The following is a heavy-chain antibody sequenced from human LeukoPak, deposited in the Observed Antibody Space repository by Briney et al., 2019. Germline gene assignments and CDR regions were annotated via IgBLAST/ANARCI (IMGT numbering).Heavy chain of an antibody. CDR3: ARDYYDSSGYYIYWFDP. CDR2: INHSGST. CDR1: GGSFSGYY. D-gene: IGHD3-22*01. V-gene: IGHV4-34*01. Sequence: PSETLSLTCAVYGGSFSGYYWSWIRQPPGKGLEWIGEINHSGSTNYNPSLKSRVTISVDTSKNQFSLKLSSVTAADTAVYYCARDYYDSSGYYIYWFDPWGQGTLVTVSS. J-gene: IGHJ5*02.